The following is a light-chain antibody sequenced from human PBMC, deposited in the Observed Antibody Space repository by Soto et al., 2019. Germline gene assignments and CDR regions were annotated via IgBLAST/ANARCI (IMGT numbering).Light chain of an antibody. J-gene: IGKJ5*01. Sequence: DIVMTQSPDSLAVSLGERATINCKSSQSVLYSPNNKNYLAWYQQRPGQPPKLLISWTSARESGVPDRFSGSGSGTDFTLTISSLQAEDVAIYYCQQYYSPPVTFGQGTRLEIK. CDR2: WTS. CDR1: QSVLYSPNNKNY. CDR3: QQYYSPPVT. V-gene: IGKV4-1*01.